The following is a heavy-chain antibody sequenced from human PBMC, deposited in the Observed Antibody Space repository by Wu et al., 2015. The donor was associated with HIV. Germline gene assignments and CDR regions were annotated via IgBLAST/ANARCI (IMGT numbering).Heavy chain of an antibody. V-gene: IGHV1-24*01. J-gene: IGHJ3*01. Sequence: QVQVGTIVGLRVKKAWGPRVKVSCKVSGFTLSDVAMHWVRQAPGKGLEWMGGFDPENGETVSAQKFQGRVMMTGDTSTDRAYMELSSLRSEDTAVYYCTVPGYYYETTALEDAFDLWGQGTMVTVSS. CDR3: TVPGYYYETTALEDAFDL. D-gene: IGHD3-22*01. CDR2: FDPENGET. CDR1: GFTLSDVA.